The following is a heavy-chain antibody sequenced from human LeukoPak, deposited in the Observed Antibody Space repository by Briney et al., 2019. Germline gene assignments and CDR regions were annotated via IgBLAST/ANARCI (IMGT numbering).Heavy chain of an antibody. Sequence: ASVKVSCKASGGTFSSYAIGWVRQAHGQGLEWMGRIIPILGIANYAQKFQGRVTITADESTSTAYMELSSLRSEDTAVYYCARVLGDILTGYSDGTGAAAPYYGMDVWGQGTTVTVSS. V-gene: IGHV1-69*04. J-gene: IGHJ6*02. CDR1: GGTFSSYA. CDR3: ARVLGDILTGYSDGTGAAAPYYGMDV. D-gene: IGHD3-9*01. CDR2: IIPILGIA.